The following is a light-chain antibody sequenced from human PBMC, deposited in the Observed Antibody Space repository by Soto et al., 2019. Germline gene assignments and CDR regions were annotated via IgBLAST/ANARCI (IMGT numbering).Light chain of an antibody. CDR2: DAS. CDR1: QTISSW. J-gene: IGKJ1*01. CDR3: QQYNSYPRT. Sequence: DIQMTQSPSTLSASVGDRVTITCRASQTISSWLAWYQQKPGKAPKLLIYDASSLESGVPSRFSGSGSGTEFTLTISSLQPADVATYYCQQYNSYPRTFGQGTKVEI. V-gene: IGKV1-5*01.